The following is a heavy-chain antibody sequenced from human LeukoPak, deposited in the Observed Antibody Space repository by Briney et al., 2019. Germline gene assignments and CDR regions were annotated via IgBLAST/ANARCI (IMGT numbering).Heavy chain of an antibody. V-gene: IGHV3-7*01. CDR3: ARDTIGSLDY. Sequence: PGGSLRLSCAASGFTFSNSWMAWVRQAPGKGLEWVANIKQDGTTKHYAESLKGRFTISRDNPKNSLYLQMNTMRVDDTAVYYCARDTIGSLDYWGQGTLVTVSS. CDR2: IKQDGTTK. CDR1: GFTFSNSW. J-gene: IGHJ4*02. D-gene: IGHD1-26*01.